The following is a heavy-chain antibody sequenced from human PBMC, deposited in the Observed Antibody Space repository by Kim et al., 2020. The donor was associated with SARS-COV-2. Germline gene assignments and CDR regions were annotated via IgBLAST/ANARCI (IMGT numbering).Heavy chain of an antibody. J-gene: IGHJ6*02. CDR3: ARDTSIAIGYSSGWYGEVDYGMDV. CDR2: ISAYNGNT. D-gene: IGHD6-19*01. CDR1: GYTFTSYG. Sequence: ASVKVSCKASGYTFTSYGISWVRQAPGQGLEWMGWISAYNGNTNYAQKLQGRVTMTTDTSTSTAYMELRSLRSDDTAVYYCARDTSIAIGYSSGWYGEVDYGMDVWGQGTTVTVSS. V-gene: IGHV1-18*01.